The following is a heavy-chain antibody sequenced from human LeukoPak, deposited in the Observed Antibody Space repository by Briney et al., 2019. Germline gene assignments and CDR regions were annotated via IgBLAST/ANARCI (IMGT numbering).Heavy chain of an antibody. CDR3: ARISSSNWYNERGAFDV. V-gene: IGHV4-59*01. D-gene: IGHD6-13*01. CDR2: IYYSGST. CDR1: GGSISSYY. Sequence: PSETLSLTCTVSGGSISSYYWSWIRQPPGKGLEWIGYIYYSGSTNYNPSLKSQVTISVDTSKNQFSLKLRSVTAADTAVYYCARISSSNWYNERGAFDVWGQGTMVTVSS. J-gene: IGHJ3*01.